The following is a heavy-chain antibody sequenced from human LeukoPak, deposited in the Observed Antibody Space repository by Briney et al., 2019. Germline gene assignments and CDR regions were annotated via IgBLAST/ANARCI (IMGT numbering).Heavy chain of an antibody. CDR2: IYYSGST. V-gene: IGHV4-59*01. Sequence: PSETLSLTCTVSGGSLSSYYWSWIRQPPGKGLEWIGYIYYSGSTNYNPSLTSRVTISVDTSKNQFSLKLSSVTAADTAVYYCASSSGSYSFWGIDYWGQGTLVTVSS. CDR1: GGSLSSYY. J-gene: IGHJ4*02. D-gene: IGHD1-26*01. CDR3: ASSSGSYSFWGIDY.